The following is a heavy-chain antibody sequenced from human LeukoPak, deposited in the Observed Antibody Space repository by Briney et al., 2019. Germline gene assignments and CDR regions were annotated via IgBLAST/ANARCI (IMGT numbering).Heavy chain of an antibody. Sequence: GGSLRLSCAASGFTVSSNYMSWVRQAPGKGLEWVSVIYSGGSTYYADSVKGRFIISRDNSKNTLYLQMNSLRAEDTAVYYCARRDYCSGGSCTRRGFGYYDSSGSQRSAFDIWGQGTMVTVSS. V-gene: IGHV3-66*04. D-gene: IGHD2-15*01. CDR2: IYSGGST. CDR3: ARRDYCSGGSCTRRGFGYYDSSGSQRSAFDI. CDR1: GFTVSSNY. J-gene: IGHJ3*02.